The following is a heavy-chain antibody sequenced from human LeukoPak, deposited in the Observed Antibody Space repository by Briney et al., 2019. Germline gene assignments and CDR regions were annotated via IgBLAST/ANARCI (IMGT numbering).Heavy chain of an antibody. J-gene: IGHJ4*02. D-gene: IGHD6-13*01. CDR2: IYYSGTT. V-gene: IGHV4-59*01. CDR3: ARNLIPEQLVLNF. Sequence: PAETLSLTCTVSGGSISSYYWNWIRQPPGKGLECIGYIYYSGTTNYNPSLKSRVTMSVDTSKNQFSLNLRSVTPEDTAVYYCARNLIPEQLVLNFWGQGTLVTVSS. CDR1: GGSISSYY.